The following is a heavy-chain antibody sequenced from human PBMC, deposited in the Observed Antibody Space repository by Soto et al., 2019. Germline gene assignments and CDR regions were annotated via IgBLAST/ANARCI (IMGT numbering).Heavy chain of an antibody. CDR1: SGSLTDHY. D-gene: IGHD2-21*01. V-gene: IGHV4-34*01. CDR3: ARAQDVAADRFAV. J-gene: IGHJ1*01. Sequence: SETLSLTCAVFSGSLTDHYWTWIRQSPEKGLEWIGEIHPSGSTDYNPSLKSRLTLSLAXXXXXFXLXVXXXPAAXTAVYVCARAQDVAADRFAVWGQGALDIGSS. CDR2: IHPSGST.